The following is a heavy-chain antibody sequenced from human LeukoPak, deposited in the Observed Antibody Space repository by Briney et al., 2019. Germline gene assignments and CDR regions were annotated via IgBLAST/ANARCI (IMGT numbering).Heavy chain of an antibody. CDR2: ISSSSSYI. V-gene: IGHV3-21*01. CDR3: ARHLAGDSLYRHFDY. Sequence: GGSLRLSCAASGFTFSSYSMNWVRQAPGKGLEWVSSISSSSSYIYYADSVKGRFTISRDNAKNSLFLRMNSLRGEETAIYYCARHLAGDSLYRHFDYWGQGTLVTVSS. J-gene: IGHJ4*02. D-gene: IGHD5/OR15-5a*01. CDR1: GFTFSSYS.